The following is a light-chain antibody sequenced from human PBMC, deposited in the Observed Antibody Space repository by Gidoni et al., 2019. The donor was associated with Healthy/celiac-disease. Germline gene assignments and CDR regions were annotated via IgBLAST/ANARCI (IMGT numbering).Light chain of an antibody. V-gene: IGKV1-5*03. CDR1: QSSSSW. Sequence: DIQMTQSPSTLSASVGDRVTITCRASQSSSSWLAWYQQKPGKAPKLLIYKASSLESGVPSRFSGSGSGTEFTLTISRLQPDYFATYFCQQYNSYLYTFGQGTKLEIK. J-gene: IGKJ2*01. CDR3: QQYNSYLYT. CDR2: KAS.